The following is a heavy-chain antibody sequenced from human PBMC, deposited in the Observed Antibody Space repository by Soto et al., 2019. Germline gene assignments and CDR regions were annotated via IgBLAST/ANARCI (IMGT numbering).Heavy chain of an antibody. V-gene: IGHV3-30*18. CDR2: ISYDGSNK. D-gene: IGHD2-21*01. CDR1: GFTFSSYG. J-gene: IGHJ4*02. CDR3: AKEGLREVVNAIQLDY. Sequence: QVQLVESGGGVVQPGRSLRLSCAASGFTFSSYGMHWVRQAPGKGLEWVAVISYDGSNKYYADSVKGRFTISRDNSKNTLYLQMNSLRAEDTAVYYCAKEGLREVVNAIQLDYWGQGTLVTVSS.